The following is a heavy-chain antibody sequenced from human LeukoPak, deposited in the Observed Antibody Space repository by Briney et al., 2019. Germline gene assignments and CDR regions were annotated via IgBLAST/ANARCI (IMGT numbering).Heavy chain of an antibody. D-gene: IGHD5-18*01. Sequence: AAVKVSCKASGYNFSSYAITWVRHAPGQGLEWMGWSSTYNGNTNYAQKLQGRDTMTTDTSTSTAYMELRSLRSDDTAVYYCARVSYSGGYTFGYGDYWGQGTLVTVSS. V-gene: IGHV1-18*01. CDR3: ARVSYSGGYTFGYGDY. CDR1: GYNFSSYA. J-gene: IGHJ4*02. CDR2: SSTYNGNT.